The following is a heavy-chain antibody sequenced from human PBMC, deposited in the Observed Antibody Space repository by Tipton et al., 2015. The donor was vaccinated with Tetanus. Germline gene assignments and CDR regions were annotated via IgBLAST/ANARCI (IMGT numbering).Heavy chain of an antibody. CDR1: GFTFSDTA. V-gene: IGHV3-23*01. CDR3: VKDINWFPDN. Sequence: SLRLSCAASGFTFSDTAMLWVRQALGKGLEWVAVIEGSGDKTYYADSVKGRFTISRDKPKNTLHLQMNSLKVEDTAIYYCVKDINWFPDNWGQGALVTVSS. CDR2: IEGSGDKT. D-gene: IGHD3-9*01. J-gene: IGHJ4*02.